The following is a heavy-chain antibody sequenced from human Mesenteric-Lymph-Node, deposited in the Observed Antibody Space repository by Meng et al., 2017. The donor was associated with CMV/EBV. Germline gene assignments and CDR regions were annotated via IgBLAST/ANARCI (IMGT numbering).Heavy chain of an antibody. D-gene: IGHD5-12*01. J-gene: IGHJ3*02. CDR3: ATSYSGYDAFDI. CDR1: GFTFSSYD. V-gene: IGHV3-13*01. Sequence: GESLKISCAASGFTFSSYDMHWVRQATGKGLEWVSAIGTAGDTYYPDSVKGQFTISRENAKTSLYLQMKSLRAGDTAVYYCATSYSGYDAFDIWGQGTMVTVSS. CDR2: IGTAGDT.